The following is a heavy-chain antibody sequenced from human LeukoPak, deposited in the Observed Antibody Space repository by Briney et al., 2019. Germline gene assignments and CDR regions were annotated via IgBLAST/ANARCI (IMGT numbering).Heavy chain of an antibody. Sequence: ASVRVSCKTSGYSFTDYYIHWVRQAPGQGLEWMGWINTKSGRTSSARKFQGRVTMTRDPSITTVYMDMAWLTSDDTAIYFCARADFIDAGPYLIGPWGQGTLVAVSS. D-gene: IGHD3-3*01. CDR1: GYSFTDYY. CDR3: ARADFIDAGPYLIGP. CDR2: INTKSGRT. V-gene: IGHV1-2*02. J-gene: IGHJ5*02.